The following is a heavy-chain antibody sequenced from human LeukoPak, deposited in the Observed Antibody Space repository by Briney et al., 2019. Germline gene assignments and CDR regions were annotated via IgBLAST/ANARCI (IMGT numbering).Heavy chain of an antibody. D-gene: IGHD3-3*01. Sequence: GGSLRLSCAASGFTFSSYGMHWVRQAPGKGLEWVAVISYDGSNKYYVDSVKGRFTISRDNSKNTLYLQMNSLRAEDTAVYYCAKEDFWSGYSDYWGQGTLVTVSS. CDR1: GFTFSSYG. CDR3: AKEDFWSGYSDY. V-gene: IGHV3-30*18. J-gene: IGHJ4*02. CDR2: ISYDGSNK.